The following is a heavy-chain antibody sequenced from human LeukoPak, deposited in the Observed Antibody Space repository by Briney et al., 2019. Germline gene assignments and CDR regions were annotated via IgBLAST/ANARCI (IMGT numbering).Heavy chain of an antibody. D-gene: IGHD3-10*01. CDR3: ARQPYGVRGVIDF. CDR2: VAFSGST. J-gene: IGHJ4*02. V-gene: IGHV4-39*01. Sequence: SDTLSLTCSVSGDSISGGYYRVWIRQSPGKGLEWFGTVAFSGSTYYNPSLKSRTAISIDPSKNHFSLRLNSVTAADTAVYYCARQPYGVRGVIDFWGRGILVTVSS. CDR1: GDSISGGYY.